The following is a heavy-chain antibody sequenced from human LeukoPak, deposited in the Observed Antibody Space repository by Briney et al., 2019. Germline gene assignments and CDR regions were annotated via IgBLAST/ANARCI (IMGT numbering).Heavy chain of an antibody. CDR3: ARSPSYYDILTGYYRGDFDY. D-gene: IGHD3-9*01. Sequence: ASVKVSCKASGYTFTGYYMHWVLQAPGQGLEWMGRINPNSGGTNYAQKFQGRVTMTRDTSISTAYMELSRLRSDDTAVYYCARSPSYYDILTGYYRGDFDYWGQGTLVTVSS. J-gene: IGHJ4*02. V-gene: IGHV1-2*06. CDR2: INPNSGGT. CDR1: GYTFTGYY.